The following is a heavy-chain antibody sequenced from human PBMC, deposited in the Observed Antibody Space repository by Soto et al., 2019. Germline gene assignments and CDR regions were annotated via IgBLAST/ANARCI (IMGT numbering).Heavy chain of an antibody. CDR3: ARQIYDSDTGPNFQYYFDS. D-gene: IGHD3-22*01. V-gene: IGHV5-10-1*01. Sequence: GESLKISCKGSGYSFTSYWITWVRQKPGKGLEWMGRIDPSDSQTHYSPSFRGHVTISATKSITTVFLQWSSLRASDTAMYYCARQIYDSDTGPNFQYYFDSWGQGTPVTVSS. CDR2: IDPSDSQT. J-gene: IGHJ4*02. CDR1: GYSFTSYW.